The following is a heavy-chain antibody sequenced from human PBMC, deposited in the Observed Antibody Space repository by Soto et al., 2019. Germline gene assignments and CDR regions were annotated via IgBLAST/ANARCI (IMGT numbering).Heavy chain of an antibody. J-gene: IGHJ4*02. V-gene: IGHV3-30*18. Sequence: GGSLRHSYGVSGVTSRPFGIHLGRQAPGKRLEWVAVISYDGRDTHYADSVKGRLTISRDNSKNTVFLQINSLTTEDTAVYYCAKDRYFDPHHFVHWGQG. CDR1: GVTSRPFG. CDR2: ISYDGRDT. D-gene: IGHD3-9*01. CDR3: AKDRYFDPHHFVH.